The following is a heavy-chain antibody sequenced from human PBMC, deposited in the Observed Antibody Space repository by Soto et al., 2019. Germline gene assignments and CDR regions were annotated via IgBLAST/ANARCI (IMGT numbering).Heavy chain of an antibody. J-gene: IGHJ5*02. CDR3: ASAGTYYYGSSGINWFDP. CDR1: GGSIGSYY. CDR2: IYYSGST. Sequence: TSETLSLTCTVSGGSIGSYYWSWIRQPPGKGLEWIGYIYYSGSTNYNPSLKSRVTISVDTSKNQFSLKLSSVTAADTAVYYCASAGTYYYGSSGINWFDPWGQGTLVTVS. V-gene: IGHV4-59*01. D-gene: IGHD3-10*01.